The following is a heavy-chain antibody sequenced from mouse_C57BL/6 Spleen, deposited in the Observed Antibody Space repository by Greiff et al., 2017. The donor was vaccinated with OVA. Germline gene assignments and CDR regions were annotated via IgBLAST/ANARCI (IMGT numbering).Heavy chain of an antibody. CDR3: ARYGSSPGYFDY. CDR2: INPGSGGT. CDR1: GYAFTNYL. V-gene: IGHV1-54*01. D-gene: IGHD1-1*01. Sequence: QVQLQQSGAELVRPGTSVKVSCKASGYAFTNYLIEWVKQRPGQGLEWIGVINPGSGGTNYNEKFKGKATLTADKSSSTAYMQLSSLTSEDSAVYFCARYGSSPGYFDYWGQGTTLTVSS. J-gene: IGHJ2*01.